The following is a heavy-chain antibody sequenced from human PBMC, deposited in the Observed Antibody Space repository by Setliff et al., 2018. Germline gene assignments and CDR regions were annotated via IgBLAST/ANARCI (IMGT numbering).Heavy chain of an antibody. CDR1: GGSFSGYY. J-gene: IGHJ4*02. CDR3: AREVRGVIIRTDYFDH. CDR2: INHGGST. V-gene: IGHV4-34*09. D-gene: IGHD3-10*01. Sequence: TLSLPCAVYGGSFSGYYWSWIRQPPGKGLEWIGEINHGGSTNYNPSLKSRVTISVDTSKNQFSLKLSSVTAADTAVYYCAREVRGVIIRTDYFDHWGQGTLVTVSS.